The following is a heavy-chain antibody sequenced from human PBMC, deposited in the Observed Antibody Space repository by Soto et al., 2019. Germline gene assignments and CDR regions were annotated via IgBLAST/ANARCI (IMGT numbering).Heavy chain of an antibody. CDR2: IYHSGST. J-gene: IGHJ2*01. CDR3: ARVGYSYDNWYFDL. D-gene: IGHD5-18*01. V-gene: IGHV4-4*02. Sequence: QVQLQESGPGLVKPSGTLSLTCAVSGGSISSSNWWSWVRQPPGKGLEWIGEIYHSGSTNYNPSLKSRVTIAVDKSKNQFSLKLSSVIAADKAVYYCARVGYSYDNWYFDLWGRGTLVTVSS. CDR1: GGSISSSNW.